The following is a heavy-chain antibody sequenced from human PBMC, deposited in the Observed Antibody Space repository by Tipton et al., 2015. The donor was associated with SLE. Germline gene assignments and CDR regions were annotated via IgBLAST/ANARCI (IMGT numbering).Heavy chain of an antibody. CDR2: ISSSSSYI. Sequence: SLRLSCAASGFIFSSYSMNWVRQAPGKGLEWVSSISSSSSYIYYADSVKGRFTISRDNAKNSLYLQMNSLRAEDTAVYYCARDLLSYAAAGTDYWGQGTLVTVSS. V-gene: IGHV3-21*01. D-gene: IGHD6-13*01. CDR1: GFIFSSYS. CDR3: ARDLLSYAAAGTDY. J-gene: IGHJ4*02.